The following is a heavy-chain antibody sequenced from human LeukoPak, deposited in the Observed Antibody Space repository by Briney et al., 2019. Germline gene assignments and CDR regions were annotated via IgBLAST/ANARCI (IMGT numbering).Heavy chain of an antibody. CDR2: IIPILGIA. CDR3: ASCPVLRFLERLLN. CDR1: GGTFSSYA. V-gene: IGHV1-69*04. D-gene: IGHD3-3*01. Sequence: SVKVSCKASGGTFSSYAISWVRQAPGQGLEWMGRIIPILGIANYAHKFQGRVTITADKSTSTAYMELSSLRSEDTAVYYCASCPVLRFLERLLNWGQGTLVTVSS. J-gene: IGHJ4*02.